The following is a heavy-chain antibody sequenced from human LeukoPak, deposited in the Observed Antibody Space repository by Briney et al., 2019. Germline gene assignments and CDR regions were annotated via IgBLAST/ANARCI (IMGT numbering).Heavy chain of an antibody. Sequence: GGSLTLSCAASGFSVSLNYMNWVRQAPGKGLEWVSILYSGSDTYYADSVKGRFTISRDNSKNMLFLHMNSLRAEDTAVYYCARVGDHFHWYLGLWGRGTLVTVSS. J-gene: IGHJ2*01. D-gene: IGHD3-10*01. CDR1: GFSVSLNY. V-gene: IGHV3-53*01. CDR2: LYSGSDT. CDR3: ARVGDHFHWYLGL.